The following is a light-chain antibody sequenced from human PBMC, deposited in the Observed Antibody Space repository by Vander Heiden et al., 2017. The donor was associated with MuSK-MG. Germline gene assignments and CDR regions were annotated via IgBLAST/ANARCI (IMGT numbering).Light chain of an antibody. CDR1: QSVSSSY. V-gene: IGKV3-20*01. J-gene: IGKJ1*01. CDR3: QQYDSSLWT. CDR2: SAS. Sequence: EIVLTQSTGTLSLSPGERATLSCRASQSVSSSYLAWYQQKPGQAPRLLIYSASSRATGIPDRFSGRGSGTDFTLSISRLEPEDFAVYYCQQYDSSLWTFGQGTKVESK.